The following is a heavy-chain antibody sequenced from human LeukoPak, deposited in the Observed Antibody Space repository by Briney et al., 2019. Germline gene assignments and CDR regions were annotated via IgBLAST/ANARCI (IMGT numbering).Heavy chain of an antibody. V-gene: IGHV3-23*01. CDR2: ISGSGGST. Sequence: GSLRLSCAASGFTFSSYAMSWVRQAPGKGLEWVSAISGSGGSTYYADSVKGRFTISRDNSKNTLYLQMNSLRAEDTAVYYCAKRVAGYYYDSSGNYFDYWGQGTLVTVSS. J-gene: IGHJ4*02. CDR1: GFTFSSYA. D-gene: IGHD3-22*01. CDR3: AKRVAGYYYDSSGNYFDY.